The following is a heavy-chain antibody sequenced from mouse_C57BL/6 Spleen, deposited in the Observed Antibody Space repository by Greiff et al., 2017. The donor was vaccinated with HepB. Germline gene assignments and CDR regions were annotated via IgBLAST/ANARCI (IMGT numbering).Heavy chain of an antibody. J-gene: IGHJ4*01. CDR1: GFSLTSYG. CDR3: ARHNYDSFYAMDY. Sequence: VQLQESGPGLVAPSQSLSITCTVSGFSLTSYGVHWVRQPPGKGLEWLVVIWSDGSTTYNSALKSRLSISKDNSKSQVFLKMNSLQTDDTAMYYCARHNYDSFYAMDYWGQGTSVTVSS. D-gene: IGHD1-1*01. V-gene: IGHV2-6-1*01. CDR2: IWSDGST.